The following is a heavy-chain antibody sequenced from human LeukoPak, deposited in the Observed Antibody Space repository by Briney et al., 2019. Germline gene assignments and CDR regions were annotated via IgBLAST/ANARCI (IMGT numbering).Heavy chain of an antibody. Sequence: GGSLRLSCAASGFTFDDYAMHWVRHAPGKGLEWVSLMSWDGGSTYYADSVKGRFTISRDNSKNSLYLQMNSLRAEDTALYYCAKGTTYSSSSIDYWGQGTLVTVSS. D-gene: IGHD6-6*01. J-gene: IGHJ4*02. CDR1: GFTFDDYA. CDR2: MSWDGGST. V-gene: IGHV3-43D*03. CDR3: AKGTTYSSSSIDY.